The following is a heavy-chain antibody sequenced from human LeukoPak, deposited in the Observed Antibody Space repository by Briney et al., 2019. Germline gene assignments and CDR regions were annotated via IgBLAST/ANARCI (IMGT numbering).Heavy chain of an antibody. Sequence: SETLSFTCTVFGGSIRSSSYYWGGIRQPPGKGLEWIASIYYSGSTYYNPSLKSRVTISVDTSKNQFPLRLSSVTAADTAVYYCAREGPSQRSFGFDYWGQGTLVTVSS. J-gene: IGHJ4*02. CDR1: GGSIRSSSYY. CDR2: IYYSGST. CDR3: AREGPSQRSFGFDY. V-gene: IGHV4-39*02. D-gene: IGHD1-1*01.